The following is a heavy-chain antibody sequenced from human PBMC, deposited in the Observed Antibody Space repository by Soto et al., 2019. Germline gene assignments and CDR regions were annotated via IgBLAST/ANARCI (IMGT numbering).Heavy chain of an antibody. J-gene: IGHJ4*02. Sequence: VQLVESGGGVVQPGRSLRLSCAASGFTFSSYGMHWVRQAPGKGLEWVAVISDDGSNKYYADSVNGRFTISRDNSKNTLYLQMNSLRAEDTAVYYCAKEWVYDSSGWSFDYWGQGTLVTVSS. CDR1: GFTFSSYG. D-gene: IGHD3-22*01. CDR3: AKEWVYDSSGWSFDY. V-gene: IGHV3-30*18. CDR2: ISDDGSNK.